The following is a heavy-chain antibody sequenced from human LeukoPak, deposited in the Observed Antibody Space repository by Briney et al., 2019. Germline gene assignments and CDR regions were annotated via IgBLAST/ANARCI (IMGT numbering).Heavy chain of an antibody. V-gene: IGHV3-15*01. CDR3: TTAVIRGLNAFDI. D-gene: IGHD3-10*01. CDR2: IKSKTDGGTT. Sequence: GGSLRLSCAASGFTFSNVWMNWVRQAPGKGLEWVGRIKSKTDGGTTNYAASVKGTFTISRDDSKNTLYLQMNSLKTEDTAVYYCTTAVIRGLNAFDIWGRGTMVTVSS. J-gene: IGHJ3*02. CDR1: GFTFSNVW.